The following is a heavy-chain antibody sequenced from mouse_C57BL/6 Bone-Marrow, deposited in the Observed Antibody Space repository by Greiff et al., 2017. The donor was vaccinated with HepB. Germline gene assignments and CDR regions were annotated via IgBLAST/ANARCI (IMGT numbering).Heavy chain of an antibody. CDR1: GYTFTDYN. D-gene: IGHD2-3*01. J-gene: IGHJ1*03. V-gene: IGHV1-18*01. CDR3: ARSGYDGYYWYFDV. Sequence: EVQLQQSGPELVKPGASVKIPCKASGYTFTDYNMDWVKQSHGKSLEWIGDINPNNGGTIYNQKFKGKATLTVDKSSSTAYMELRSLTSEDTAVYYCARSGYDGYYWYFDVWGTGTTVTVSS. CDR2: INPNNGGT.